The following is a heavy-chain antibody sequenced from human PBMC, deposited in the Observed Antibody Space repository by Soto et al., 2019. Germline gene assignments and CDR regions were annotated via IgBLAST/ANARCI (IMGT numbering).Heavy chain of an antibody. Sequence: GGSLRLSCAASGFYFSNYWMYWVRQAPGKGLEWVSAISGSGGSTYYADSVKGRFTISRDNSKNTLYLQMNSLRAEDTAVYYCAKDRVYDSSGYPRNWFDPWGQGTLVTVSS. J-gene: IGHJ5*02. CDR3: AKDRVYDSSGYPRNWFDP. CDR1: GFYFSNYW. CDR2: ISGSGGST. D-gene: IGHD3-22*01. V-gene: IGHV3-23*01.